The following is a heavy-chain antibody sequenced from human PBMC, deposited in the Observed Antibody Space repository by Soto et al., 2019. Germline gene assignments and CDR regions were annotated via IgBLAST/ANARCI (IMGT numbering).Heavy chain of an antibody. CDR3: ARSPLSYYYYYMDV. Sequence: GGSLRLSCAASGFTFSDYYMSWIRQAPGKGLEWVSYISSSGSTIYYADSVKGRFTISRDNAKNSLYLQMNSLRAEDTAVYYCARSPLSYYYYYMDVWGKGTTVTVSS. J-gene: IGHJ6*03. CDR2: ISSSGSTI. V-gene: IGHV3-11*01. CDR1: GFTFSDYY.